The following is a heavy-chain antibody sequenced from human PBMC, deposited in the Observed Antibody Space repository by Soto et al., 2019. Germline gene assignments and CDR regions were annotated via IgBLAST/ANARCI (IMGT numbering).Heavy chain of an antibody. CDR3: AKLAPTSNTWY. D-gene: IGHD6-13*01. J-gene: IGHJ4*02. V-gene: IGHV3-23*01. CDR2: IDATGAYT. Sequence: EVQRLESGGGLVQPGGSLRLSCAPSGFTFSQYGMIWVRQTPGKGLEWVSAIDATGAYTYYTDSVRGRFTVSRDNPTNRLYLQMSSLRAEDTAVYYCAKLAPTSNTWYWGQGTVVTVS. CDR1: GFTFSQYG.